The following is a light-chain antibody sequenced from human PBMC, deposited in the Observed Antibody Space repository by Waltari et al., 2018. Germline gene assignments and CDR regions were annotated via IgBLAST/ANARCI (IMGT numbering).Light chain of an antibody. J-gene: IGLJ3*02. CDR1: NSDVGSYNF. Sequence: QSALTQPASVSGSPGQSITISCTGTNSDVGSYNFVSWFQQHRGKAPKLIIYDGSKRPSGISNRFSGSKAGNTASLTTSGLQAGDETDYYCCSYAGSRTWVFGGGTKLTVL. CDR3: CSYAGSRTWV. V-gene: IGLV2-23*01. CDR2: DGS.